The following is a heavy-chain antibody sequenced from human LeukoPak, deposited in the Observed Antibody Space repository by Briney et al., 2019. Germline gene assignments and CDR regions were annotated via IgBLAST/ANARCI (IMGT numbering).Heavy chain of an antibody. J-gene: IGHJ4*02. V-gene: IGHV3-30-3*01. CDR1: GFTLSSYA. CDR2: ISYDGSNK. D-gene: IGHD3-3*01. Sequence: PGGSLRLSCAASGFTLSSYAMHWVRQAPGKGLEWVAVISYDGSNKYYADSVKGRFTISRDNSKNTLYLQMNSLRAEDTAVYYCASGLEWLLSPPRNWGQGTLVTVSS. CDR3: ASGLEWLLSPPRN.